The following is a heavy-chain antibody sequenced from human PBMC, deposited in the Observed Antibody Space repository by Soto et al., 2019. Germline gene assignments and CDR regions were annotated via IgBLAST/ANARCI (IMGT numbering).Heavy chain of an antibody. CDR1: SFTFIDFY. V-gene: IGHV1-2*02. CDR3: ARSHCTDGICYTEVIPS. Sequence: QVELVQSGTEVKKRGASVKVSCEASSFTFIDFYIHWLRQAPGQGLEWMGWINAKNGGTRYAEKFQDRVTLTRDRSVRTAYLELQRLRSDDTAVYYCARSHCTDGICYTEVIPSWGQGTLVTVS. J-gene: IGHJ4*02. D-gene: IGHD2-8*01. CDR2: INAKNGGT.